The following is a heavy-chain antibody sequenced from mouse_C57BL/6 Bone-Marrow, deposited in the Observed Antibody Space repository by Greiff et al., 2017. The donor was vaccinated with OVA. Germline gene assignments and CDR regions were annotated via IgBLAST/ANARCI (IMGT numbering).Heavy chain of an antibody. J-gene: IGHJ2*01. CDR2: IDPSDSYT. D-gene: IGHD1-1*01. CDR1: GYTFTSYW. V-gene: IGHV1-69*01. CDR3: ARRGLSSRTVVAGENFDY. Sequence: QVQLQQPGAELVMPGASVKLSCKASGYTFTSYWMHWVKQRPGQGLEWIGEIDPSDSYTNYNQKFKGKSTLTVDKSSSTAYMQLSSLTSEDSAVYYCARRGLSSRTVVAGENFDYWGQGTTLTVSS.